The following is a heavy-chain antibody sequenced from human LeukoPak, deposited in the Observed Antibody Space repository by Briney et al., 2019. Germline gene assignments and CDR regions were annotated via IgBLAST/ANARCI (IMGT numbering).Heavy chain of an antibody. D-gene: IGHD6-19*01. CDR2: ISASGDRT. CDR1: GFLFSSYV. J-gene: IGHJ4*02. V-gene: IGHV3-23*01. CDR3: ARDRYSSGWWSFDY. Sequence: GGSLRLSCAASGFLFSSYVMSWVRQAPGKGLEWVSGISASGDRTYYADSVKGRFTISRDNSKNTLYLQMSSLRAEDTAVYYCARDRYSSGWWSFDYWGQGALVTVSS.